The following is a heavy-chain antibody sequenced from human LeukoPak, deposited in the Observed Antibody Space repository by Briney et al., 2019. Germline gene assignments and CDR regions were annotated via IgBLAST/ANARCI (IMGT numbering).Heavy chain of an antibody. Sequence: GGSLRLSCAASGFTFSSYAMSWVRQAPGKGLEWVSVIYSGGSTYYADSVKGRFTISRDNSKNTLYLQMNSLRAEDTAVYYCARDGEDTAMVTLYYWGQGTLVTVSS. D-gene: IGHD5-18*01. J-gene: IGHJ4*02. CDR3: ARDGEDTAMVTLYY. CDR1: GFTFSSYA. CDR2: IYSGGST. V-gene: IGHV3-53*01.